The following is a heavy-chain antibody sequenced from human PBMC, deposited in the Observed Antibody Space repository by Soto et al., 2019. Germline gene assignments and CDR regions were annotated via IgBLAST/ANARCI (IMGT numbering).Heavy chain of an antibody. J-gene: IGHJ4*02. D-gene: IGHD3-22*01. CDR3: ARWSYYDSSGNP. CDR1: GGSISSGGYY. CDR2: IYYSGST. V-gene: IGHV4-31*03. Sequence: LSLTCTVSGGSISSGGYYWSWIRQHPGKGLEWIGYIYYSGSTYYNPSLKSRVTISVDTSKNQFSLKLSSVTAADTAVYYCARWSYYDSSGNPWGQGTMVTVSS.